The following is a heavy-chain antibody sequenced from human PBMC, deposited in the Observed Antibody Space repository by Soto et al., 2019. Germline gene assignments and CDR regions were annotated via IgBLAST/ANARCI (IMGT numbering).Heavy chain of an antibody. CDR3: ARERKYDFWSGYLDYAMDV. D-gene: IGHD3-3*01. CDR1: GFTFSSYW. Sequence: EVQLVESGGGLVQPGGSLRLSCAASGFTFSSYWMSWVRQVPGKGLEWVANIKQDGSEKYYVDSVKGRFTISRDNAKNSLYLQMNSLRAEDTAVYYCARERKYDFWSGYLDYAMDVWGQVTTVTVSS. V-gene: IGHV3-7*03. CDR2: IKQDGSEK. J-gene: IGHJ6*02.